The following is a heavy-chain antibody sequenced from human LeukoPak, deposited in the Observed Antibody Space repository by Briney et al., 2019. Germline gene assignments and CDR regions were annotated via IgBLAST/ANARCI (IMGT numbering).Heavy chain of an antibody. CDR3: AKVYSSSSFDY. Sequence: GGSLRLSCAASGFTFSSHWVHWVRQAPGKGLVWVSRINTDGSTTTYADSVKGRFTISRDNAKNTLYLQMNSLRAEDTAVYYCAKVYSSSSFDYWGQGTLVTVSS. V-gene: IGHV3-74*01. D-gene: IGHD6-6*01. CDR1: GFTFSSHW. J-gene: IGHJ4*02. CDR2: INTDGSTT.